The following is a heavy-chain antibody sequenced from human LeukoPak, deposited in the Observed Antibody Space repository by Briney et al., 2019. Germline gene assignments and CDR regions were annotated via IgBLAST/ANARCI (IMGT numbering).Heavy chain of an antibody. D-gene: IGHD6-6*01. CDR1: GGTFSSYA. CDR2: IIPILGIA. Sequence: ASVKVSCKASGGTFSSYAINWVRQAPGQGLEWMGRIIPILGIANYAQKFQGRVTITADKSTSTAYMELSSLRSEDTAVYYCARVQYSSSSGRRYYYYGMDVWGQGTTVTVSS. J-gene: IGHJ6*02. CDR3: ARVQYSSSSGRRYYYYGMDV. V-gene: IGHV1-69*04.